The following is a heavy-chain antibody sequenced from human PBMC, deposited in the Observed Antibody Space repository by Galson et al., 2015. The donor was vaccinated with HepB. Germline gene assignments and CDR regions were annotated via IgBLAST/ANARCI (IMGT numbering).Heavy chain of an antibody. CDR3: ARQMTTVAPFDY. V-gene: IGHV5-10-1*01. J-gene: IGHJ4*02. D-gene: IGHD4-23*01. Sequence: QSGAEVKKPGESLRISCKGSGYSFTSYWISWVRQMPGKGLEWMGRIDPSDSYTNYSPSFQGRVTISADKSISTAYLQWSSLKASDTAMYYCARQMTTVAPFDYWGQGTLVTVSS. CDR2: IDPSDSYT. CDR1: GYSFTSYW.